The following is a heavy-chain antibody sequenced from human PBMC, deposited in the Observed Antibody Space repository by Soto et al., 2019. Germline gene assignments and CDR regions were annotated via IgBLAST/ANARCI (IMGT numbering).Heavy chain of an antibody. CDR1: GDSVSSNSAA. V-gene: IGHV6-1*01. CDR2: TYYRSRWYN. CDR3: ARDGSPSSFHYHY. Sequence: PSQTLSLTCAISGDSVSSNSAAWDWIRQSPSRGLEWLGRTYYRSRWYNDYAVSVKSRITVNPDTSKNHFSLHLSSVTPEDTAVYYCARDGSPSSFHYHYWGQGILVSVSS. D-gene: IGHD2-2*01. J-gene: IGHJ4*02.